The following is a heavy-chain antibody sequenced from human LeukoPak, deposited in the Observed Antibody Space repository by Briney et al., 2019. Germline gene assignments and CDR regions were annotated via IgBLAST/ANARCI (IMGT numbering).Heavy chain of an antibody. CDR2: IIDDPTTV. D-gene: IGHD1-14*01. V-gene: IGHV3-23*01. J-gene: IGHJ3*01. Sequence: GGSLRLSCAPSGFKFNFYDMTWVRQARGKGVEWVSIIDDPTTVYYADSVTVRFTISRYNSKSTLFLQLNILRSDDTALYFCAKDAISGNARYDSFDVWGQGTMVIVSS. CDR1: GFKFNFYD. CDR3: AKDAISGNARYDSFDV.